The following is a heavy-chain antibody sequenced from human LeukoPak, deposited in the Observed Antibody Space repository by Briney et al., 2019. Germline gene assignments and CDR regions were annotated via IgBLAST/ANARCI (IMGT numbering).Heavy chain of an antibody. CDR1: GYTFTGCY. CDR2: INPNSGGT. CDR3: ARSRWSDAFDI. D-gene: IGHD2-15*01. J-gene: IGHJ3*02. V-gene: IGHV1-2*06. Sequence: ASVKVSCKASGYTFTGCYMHWVRQAPGQGLEWVGRINPNSGGTNYAQKFQGRVTMARDTSISTAYMELSRLRSDDTAVYYCARSRWSDAFDIWGQGTMVTVSS.